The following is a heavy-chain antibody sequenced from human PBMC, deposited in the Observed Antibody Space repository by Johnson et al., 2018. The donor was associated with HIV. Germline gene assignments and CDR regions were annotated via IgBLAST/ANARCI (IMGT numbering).Heavy chain of an antibody. CDR1: GFTFDDYG. V-gene: IGHV3-20*04. Sequence: VQLVESGGSVVRPGGSLRLSCAASGFTFDDYGMSWVRQAPGKGLEWVSGINWNGGSTGYADSVTGRFTISRDNAKNSLYLQMGSLRAEDMAVYYCARPSGTTGPHGAFDIWGQGTMVTVSS. CDR3: ARPSGTTGPHGAFDI. J-gene: IGHJ3*02. CDR2: INWNGGST. D-gene: IGHD1-7*01.